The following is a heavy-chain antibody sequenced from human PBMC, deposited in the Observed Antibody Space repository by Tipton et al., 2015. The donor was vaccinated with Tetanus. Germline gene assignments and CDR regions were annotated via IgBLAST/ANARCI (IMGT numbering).Heavy chain of an antibody. V-gene: IGHV5-51*01. CDR2: IFPDDSDT. CDR1: GYSFNSNW. CDR3: ARMYSTSSPFDH. Sequence: LVQSGAEEKKPGESLKISCRGSGYSFNSNWIAWVRQMPGKGLEWMGMIFPDDSDTRYSPSFQGHVPFSVDKSTSTVYLQGSSLKASDTAMYFWARMYSTSSPFDHWGQGTLVAVSS. D-gene: IGHD6-6*01. J-gene: IGHJ4*02.